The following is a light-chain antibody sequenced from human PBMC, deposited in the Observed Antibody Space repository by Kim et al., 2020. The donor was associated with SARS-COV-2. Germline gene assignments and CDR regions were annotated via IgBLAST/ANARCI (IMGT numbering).Light chain of an antibody. V-gene: IGLV1-44*01. J-gene: IGLJ2*01. CDR3: AAWDDSLNGVV. CDR1: SSNIGHNT. Sequence: ELTQPPSASGTPGERVTISCSGSSSNIGHNTVTWYQQVPGTAPKLLIYTNIERPSGVPDRFSGSKSGTSASLAISGLQSEDEADYYCAAWDDSLNGVV. CDR2: TNI.